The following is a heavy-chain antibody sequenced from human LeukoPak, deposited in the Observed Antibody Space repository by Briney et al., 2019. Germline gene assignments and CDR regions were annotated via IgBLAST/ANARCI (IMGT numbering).Heavy chain of an antibody. J-gene: IGHJ3*02. CDR2: LNHRGST. Sequence: PSETLSLTCAIYGGSFSGYYWNWIRQPPGKGLEWIGELNHRGSTNDNPSLKSRVTMSVDTSKNQFSLKLSSVTAADTAVYYCAGGYNYGSDAFDIWGQGTMVTVSS. D-gene: IGHD5-18*01. V-gene: IGHV4-34*01. CDR1: GGSFSGYY. CDR3: AGGYNYGSDAFDI.